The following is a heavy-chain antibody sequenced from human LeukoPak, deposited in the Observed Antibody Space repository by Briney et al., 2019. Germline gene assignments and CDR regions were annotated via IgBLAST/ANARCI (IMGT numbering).Heavy chain of an antibody. CDR1: GFTFSNYG. CDR3: AKGGSRSYSVYYYMDV. J-gene: IGHJ6*03. V-gene: IGHV3-23*01. Sequence: GGTLRLSCAASGFTFSNYGMSWVRQAPGKGLEWISAITGSGVSTYYADSVKGRFTISRDNSKNTLYLQMNSLRAEDTAVYYCAKGGSRSYSVYYYMDVWGKGTTVTISS. CDR2: ITGSGVST. D-gene: IGHD3-10*01.